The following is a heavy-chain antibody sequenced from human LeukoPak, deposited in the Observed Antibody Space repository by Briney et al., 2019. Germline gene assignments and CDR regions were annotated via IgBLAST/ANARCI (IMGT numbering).Heavy chain of an antibody. Sequence: KPSETLSLTCTVSGGSISSSSYYWGWIRQPPGKGLEWIGSIYYSGSTYYNPSLKSRVTISVDTSKNQFSLKLSSVTAAGTAVYYCARTDGDYFDYWGQGTLVTVSS. CDR1: GGSISSSSYY. CDR2: IYYSGST. CDR3: ARTDGDYFDY. V-gene: IGHV4-39*07. D-gene: IGHD4-17*01. J-gene: IGHJ4*02.